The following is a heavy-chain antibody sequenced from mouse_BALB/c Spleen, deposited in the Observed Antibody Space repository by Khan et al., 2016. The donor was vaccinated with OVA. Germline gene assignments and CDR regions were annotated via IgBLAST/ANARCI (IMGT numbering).Heavy chain of an antibody. CDR3: TRLAYYYDSEGFAY. J-gene: IGHJ3*01. D-gene: IGHD1-1*01. CDR1: GFTFRTYG. Sequence: EVELVESGGDLVKPGGSLKLSCAASGFTFRTYGMSWVRQTPDKRLEWVATVSTGGGYTYYPDSVKGRFTISRDNAKNTLYLQMSGLKSEDTAIFYCTRLAYYYDSEGFAYWGQGTLVTVSA. V-gene: IGHV5-6*01. CDR2: VSTGGGYT.